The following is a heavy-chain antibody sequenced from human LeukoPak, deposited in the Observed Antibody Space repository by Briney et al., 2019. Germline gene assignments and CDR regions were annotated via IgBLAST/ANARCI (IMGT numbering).Heavy chain of an antibody. CDR1: GLTFSNFG. CDR3: ARDWSGDDY. CDR2: ISYDGSDQ. D-gene: IGHD3-3*01. V-gene: IGHV3-30*03. Sequence: GRSLRLSCAASGLTFSNFGMHWARQAPGKGLEWVAVISYDGSDQYYIDSVKGRFTISRDNSKNTLYLQMNSLRPEDTALYYCARDWSGDDYWGQGTLVTVSS. J-gene: IGHJ4*02.